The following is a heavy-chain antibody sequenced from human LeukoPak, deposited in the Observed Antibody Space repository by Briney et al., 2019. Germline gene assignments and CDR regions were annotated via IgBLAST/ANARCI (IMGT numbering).Heavy chain of an antibody. CDR1: GFTFDDYG. J-gene: IGHJ6*03. D-gene: IGHD3-22*01. CDR3: ARGCNYYDSSGYGPNYYYYYMDV. V-gene: IGHV3-20*04. Sequence: GGSLRLSCAASGFTFDDYGMSWVRRAPGKGLEWVSGTNWNGGSTGYADSVKGRFTISRDNAKSSLYLQMNSLRAEDTALYYCARGCNYYDSSGYGPNYYYYYMDVWGKGTTVTVSS. CDR2: TNWNGGST.